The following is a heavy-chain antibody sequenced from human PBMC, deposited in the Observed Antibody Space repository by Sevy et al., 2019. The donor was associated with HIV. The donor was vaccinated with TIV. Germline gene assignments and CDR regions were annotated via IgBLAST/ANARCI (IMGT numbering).Heavy chain of an antibody. V-gene: IGHV5-51*01. J-gene: IGHJ4*02. D-gene: IGHD3-22*01. CDR1: GYSFTSYW. CDR3: ARSYYYDSSGYSNQFDY. Sequence: GESLKISCKGSGYSFTSYWIGWVRQMPGKGLEWMGIIYPGDSDTRYSPSFQGQVTISAGKSISTAYLQWSSLKASDTAMYYRARSYYYDSSGYSNQFDYWGQGTLVTVSS. CDR2: IYPGDSDT.